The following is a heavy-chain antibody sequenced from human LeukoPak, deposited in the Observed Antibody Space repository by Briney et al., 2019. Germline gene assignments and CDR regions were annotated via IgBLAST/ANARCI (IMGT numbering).Heavy chain of an antibody. CDR3: AKDRASYYYDSSGPV. D-gene: IGHD3-22*01. CDR2: ISGSGGST. J-gene: IGHJ4*02. V-gene: IGHV3-23*01. CDR1: GFTFSSYA. Sequence: GGSLRLSCAASGFTFSSYAMSWVRQAPGKGLEWVSAISGSGGSTYYADSGKGRFTISRDNSKNTLYLQMNSLRAEDTAVYYCAKDRASYYYDSSGPVWGQGTLVTVSS.